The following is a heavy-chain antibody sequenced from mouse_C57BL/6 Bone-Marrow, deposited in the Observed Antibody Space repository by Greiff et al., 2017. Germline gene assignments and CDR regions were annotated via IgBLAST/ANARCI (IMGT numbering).Heavy chain of an antibody. Sequence: VQLLESGADLARPGASVKLSCTASGFTFTSYGICWVRQTPGQGLEWIGAIYPRSGNTYYTEKFKGKVTLTADKSSSTAYLELRSLTSEDSAVYFYARGELLPAWLAYWGQGTLVTVSA. CDR2: IYPRSGNT. V-gene: IGHV1-81*01. CDR3: ARGELLPAWLAY. J-gene: IGHJ3*01. D-gene: IGHD5-5*01. CDR1: GFTFTSYG.